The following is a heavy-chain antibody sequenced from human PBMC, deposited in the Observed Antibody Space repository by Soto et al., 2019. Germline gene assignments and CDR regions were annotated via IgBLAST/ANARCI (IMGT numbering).Heavy chain of an antibody. Sequence: PGGSLRLSCTVSGFTFDNYAMSWVRQAPGKGLEWISGINWNGASAGYADSVKGRFTISRDNSKNTLYLQMNSLRTEDTAVYYCARALDFWSAYFDYWGQGSLVTVSS. J-gene: IGHJ4*02. CDR3: ARALDFWSAYFDY. V-gene: IGHV3-20*04. CDR2: INWNGASA. D-gene: IGHD3-3*01. CDR1: GFTFDNYA.